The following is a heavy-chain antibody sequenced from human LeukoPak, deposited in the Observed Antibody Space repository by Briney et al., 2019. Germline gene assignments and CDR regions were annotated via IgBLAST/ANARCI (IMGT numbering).Heavy chain of an antibody. CDR1: GFTFSAYA. CDR2: ISGSGSST. V-gene: IGHV3-23*01. J-gene: IGHJ4*02. CDR3: AKGPVVNFDY. D-gene: IGHD4-23*01. Sequence: GGSLRLSCAASGFTFSAYAMNWVRQAPAKGLEWVSGISGSGSSTYYGDSVKGRFTIYRDDSKNTLYLQMNSLRVEDTAVYYCAKGPVVNFDYWGQGTLVTVSS.